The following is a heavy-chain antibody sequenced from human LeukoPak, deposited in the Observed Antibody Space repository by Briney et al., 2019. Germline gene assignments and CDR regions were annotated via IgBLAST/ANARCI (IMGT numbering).Heavy chain of an antibody. Sequence: PGGSLRLSCAASGFTFSSYAMSWVRQAPGKGLEWVSAISGSGGSTYYADSVKGRFTISRDNSKNSLYLQMNSLRTEDTALYYCAKDIRDYGDYWGQGTLVTVSS. J-gene: IGHJ4*02. CDR1: GFTFSSYA. D-gene: IGHD2-21*01. V-gene: IGHV3-23*01. CDR2: ISGSGGST. CDR3: AKDIRDYGDY.